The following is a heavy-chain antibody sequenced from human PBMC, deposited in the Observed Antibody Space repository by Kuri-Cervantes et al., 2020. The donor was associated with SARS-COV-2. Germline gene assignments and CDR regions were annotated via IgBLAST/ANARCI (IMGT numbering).Heavy chain of an antibody. CDR2: INHSGST. CDR1: GGSISSSSYY. CDR3: ARDQGGYYMDV. D-gene: IGHD3-16*01. V-gene: IGHV4-39*07. Sequence: SETLSLTCTVSGGSISSSSYYWGWIRQPPGKGLEWIGEINHSGSTNYNPSLKSRVTISVDTSKNQFSLKLSSVTAADTAVNYCARDQGGYYMDVWGKGTTVTVSS. J-gene: IGHJ6*03.